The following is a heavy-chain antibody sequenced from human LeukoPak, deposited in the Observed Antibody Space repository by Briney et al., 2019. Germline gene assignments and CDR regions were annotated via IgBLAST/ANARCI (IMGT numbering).Heavy chain of an antibody. J-gene: IGHJ3*02. CDR2: IFTSGIT. D-gene: IGHD2-15*01. CDR1: GGSISLYY. V-gene: IGHV4-4*07. CDR3: AGLGYCSGGSCHGAFDI. Sequence: PSETLSLTCTVSGGSISLYYWNWIRQPAGKGLEWIGRIFTSGITNYNPSLKSRVTISVDTSKNQFSLKLSSVTAADTAVYYCAGLGYCSGGSCHGAFDIWGQGTMVTVSS.